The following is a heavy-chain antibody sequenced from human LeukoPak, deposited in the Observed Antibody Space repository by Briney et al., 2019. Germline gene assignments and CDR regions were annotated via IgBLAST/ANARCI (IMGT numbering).Heavy chain of an antibody. D-gene: IGHD3-10*01. CDR3: LRGVED. CDR2: INSDGSST. J-gene: IGHJ4*02. CDR1: GFIFSNYG. V-gene: IGHV3-74*01. Sequence: GRSLRLSCATSGFIFSNYGMHWVRQAPGKGLVWVSRINSDGSSTTYADSVKGRFTISRDNAKNTLYLQMNSLRAEDTAVYYCLRGVEDWGQGTLVTVSS.